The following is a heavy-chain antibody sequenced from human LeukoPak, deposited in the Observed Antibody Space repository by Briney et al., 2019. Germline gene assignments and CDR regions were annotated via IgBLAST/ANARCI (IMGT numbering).Heavy chain of an antibody. Sequence: GGSLRLSCAASGFTFSTYWMSRVRQAPGKGLEWVANIKQDGSEKYFVDSVKGRFTISRDNAKNSLYLQMNSLRAEDTAVYYCAREYLDLLWFGELLPTAFDHWGQGTLVTVSS. D-gene: IGHD3-10*01. CDR1: GFTFSTYW. CDR2: IKQDGSEK. V-gene: IGHV3-7*03. CDR3: AREYLDLLWFGELLPTAFDH. J-gene: IGHJ4*02.